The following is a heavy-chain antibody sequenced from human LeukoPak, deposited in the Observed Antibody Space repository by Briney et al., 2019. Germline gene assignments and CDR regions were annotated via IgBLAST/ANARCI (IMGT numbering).Heavy chain of an antibody. V-gene: IGHV3-7*01. CDR1: GFTFTTYW. CDR2: INQDGTEK. CDR3: ARMWAGRDYYYYMDV. J-gene: IGHJ6*03. D-gene: IGHD1-26*01. Sequence: PGESLRLSCAASGFTFTTYWMTWVRQAPGKGLEWVANINQDGTEKYYVDSVKGRFTISRDNAKNTLYLQMNSLRAEDTAVYYCARMWAGRDYYYYMDVWGKGTTVTVSS.